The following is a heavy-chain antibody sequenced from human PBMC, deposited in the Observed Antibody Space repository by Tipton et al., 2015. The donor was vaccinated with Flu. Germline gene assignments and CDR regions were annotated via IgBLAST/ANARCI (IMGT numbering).Heavy chain of an antibody. V-gene: IGHV1-2*02. J-gene: IGHJ4*02. CDR3: ARGGPGYSSSFSDY. D-gene: IGHD6-13*01. Sequence: QLVQSGAEVENLGASVKVSCKTSGYTFTDYYLHWVRQAPGQGLEWMGWINPNNGGTNSAQKFEGRVTMTRDTSISTAYMELSRLRSDDTAVYYCARGGPGYSSSFSDYWGQGTLVTVSS. CDR2: INPNNGGT. CDR1: GYTFTDYY.